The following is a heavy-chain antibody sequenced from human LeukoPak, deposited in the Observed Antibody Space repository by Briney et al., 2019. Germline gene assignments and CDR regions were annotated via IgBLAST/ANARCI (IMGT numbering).Heavy chain of an antibody. J-gene: IGHJ6*02. Sequence: GGSLRLSCAASGFTFSDYYMSWIRQAPGKGLEWVSDISSSGSTIYYADSVKGRFTISRDNAKNTLYLQINSLRADDTAVYYCERDGMTTETYYYYYGMDVWGQRTTVSDSS. CDR2: ISSSGSTI. CDR1: GFTFSDYY. V-gene: IGHV3-11*04. D-gene: IGHD4-17*01. CDR3: ERDGMTTETYYYYYGMDV.